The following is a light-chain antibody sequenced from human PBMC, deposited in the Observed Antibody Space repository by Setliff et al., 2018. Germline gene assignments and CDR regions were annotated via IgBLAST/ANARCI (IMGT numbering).Light chain of an antibody. CDR2: DVS. V-gene: IGLV2-11*01. CDR3: CSYAGSYTDV. Sequence: QSALTQPRSVSGSPGQSVTISCTGTSSDVGGYNYVSWYQQHPGKAPKVMIYDVSKRPSGVPDRFSGSKSGSTASLTISGLQAEDEAEYYCCSYAGSYTDVFGTGTKVTVL. J-gene: IGLJ1*01. CDR1: SSDVGGYNY.